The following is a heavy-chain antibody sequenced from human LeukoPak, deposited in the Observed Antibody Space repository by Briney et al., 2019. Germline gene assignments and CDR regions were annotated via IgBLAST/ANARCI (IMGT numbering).Heavy chain of an antibody. D-gene: IGHD7-27*01. CDR2: ISYDGSNK. CDR3: ARGGESFF. Sequence: GGSLRLSCAASGFTFSSYAMHWVRQAPGKGLEWVAVISYDGSNKYYADSVKGRSTIARDTSKNTLYLQMNSLRAEDTAVYYCARGGESFFWGQGTLVTVYS. V-gene: IGHV3-30-3*01. CDR1: GFTFSSYA. J-gene: IGHJ4*02.